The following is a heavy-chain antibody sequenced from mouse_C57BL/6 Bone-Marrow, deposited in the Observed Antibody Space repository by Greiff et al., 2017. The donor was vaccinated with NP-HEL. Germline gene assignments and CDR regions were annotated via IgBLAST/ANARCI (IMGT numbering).Heavy chain of an antibody. Sequence: QVQLQQSGPGLVQPSQSLSITCTVSGFSLTSYGVHWVRQPPGKGLEWLGVIWSGGSTDYNAAFIFRLSISKDNSKSQVFFKMNSLQADDTAIYYCAKMGYYGSKRYYYAMDYWGQGTSVTVSS. CDR2: IWSGGST. V-gene: IGHV2-4*01. D-gene: IGHD1-1*01. CDR3: AKMGYYGSKRYYYAMDY. J-gene: IGHJ4*01. CDR1: GFSLTSYG.